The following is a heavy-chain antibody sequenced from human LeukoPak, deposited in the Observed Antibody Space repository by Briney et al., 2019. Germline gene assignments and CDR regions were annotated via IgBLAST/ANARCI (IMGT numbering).Heavy chain of an antibody. D-gene: IGHD3-22*01. CDR2: IIPILGIA. Sequence: GASVTVSCKASGGTFSIYAISWVRQAPGQGLEWMGRIIPILGIANYAQKFQGRVTITADKSTSTAYMELSSLRSEDTAVYYCATEADYYGSSGNTLGFDYWGQGTLVTVSS. J-gene: IGHJ4*02. V-gene: IGHV1-69*04. CDR1: GGTFSIYA. CDR3: ATEADYYGSSGNTLGFDY.